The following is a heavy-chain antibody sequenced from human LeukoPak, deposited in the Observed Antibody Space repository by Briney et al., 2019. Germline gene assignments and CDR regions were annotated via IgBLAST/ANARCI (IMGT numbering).Heavy chain of an antibody. D-gene: IGHD4-17*01. V-gene: IGHV3-23*01. CDR2: ISGSGGST. CDR1: GFTFSDYY. J-gene: IGHJ4*02. Sequence: PGGSLRLSCAASGFTFSDYYMSWIRQAPGKGLEWVSAISGSGGSTYYADSVKGRFTISRDNSKNTLYLQMNSLRAEDTAVYYCAKAFLRTTVTIGRYFDYWGQGTLVTVSS. CDR3: AKAFLRTTVTIGRYFDY.